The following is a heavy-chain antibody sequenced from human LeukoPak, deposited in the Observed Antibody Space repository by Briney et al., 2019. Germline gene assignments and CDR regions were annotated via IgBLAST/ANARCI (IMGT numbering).Heavy chain of an antibody. V-gene: IGHV4-59*01. CDR1: GGSISSYY. D-gene: IGHD3-22*01. J-gene: IGHJ4*02. Sequence: SETLSLTCTVSGGSISSYYWSWIRQPPGKGVEWIGYIYYSGSTNYNPSLKSRVTISVDTSKNQFSLKLSSVTAADTAVYYCAGTYDSSGYYLFDYWGQGILVTVSS. CDR3: AGTYDSSGYYLFDY. CDR2: IYYSGST.